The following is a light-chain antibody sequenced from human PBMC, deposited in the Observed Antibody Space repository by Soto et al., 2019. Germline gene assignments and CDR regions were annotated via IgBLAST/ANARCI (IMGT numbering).Light chain of an antibody. CDR2: GAS. CDR3: QQYGNSHT. J-gene: IGKJ5*01. V-gene: IGKV3-20*01. Sequence: EIVLTQSPGTLSLSPGERATLSCRASQSVSSSYLAWYQQKPGQAPRLLMYGASSRATDIPDRFSGSGSGTDFTLTINRLEPEDFAVYYCQQYGNSHTFGQGTRLEIK. CDR1: QSVSSSY.